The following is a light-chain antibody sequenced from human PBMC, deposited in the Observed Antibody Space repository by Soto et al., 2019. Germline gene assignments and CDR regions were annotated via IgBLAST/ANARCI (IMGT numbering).Light chain of an antibody. CDR3: QQYNSYWT. CDR1: QGIGTD. CDR2: STS. V-gene: IGKV1-17*01. Sequence: DIQMTQSPSSLSASVGDRVTIXXRASQGIGTDLGWYRQKPGRAPYXLIYSTSSLQSGVPSRFSGSGSGTEFTLTISSLQPDDFATYYCQQYNSYWTFGQGTKVDIK. J-gene: IGKJ1*01.